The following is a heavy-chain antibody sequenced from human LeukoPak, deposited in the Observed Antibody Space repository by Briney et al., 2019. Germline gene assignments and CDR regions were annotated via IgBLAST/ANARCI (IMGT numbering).Heavy chain of an antibody. CDR1: GFTFSSYE. J-gene: IGHJ4*02. CDR3: AKDYRPHDFWSGLVDY. CDR2: ISYDGSNK. D-gene: IGHD3-3*01. Sequence: GGSLRLSCAASGFTFSSYEMNWVRQAPGKGLEWVTLISYDGSNKYYADSVKGRFTISRDNSKNTLYLQMNSLRAEDTAVYYCAKDYRPHDFWSGLVDYWGQGTLVTVSS. V-gene: IGHV3-30*18.